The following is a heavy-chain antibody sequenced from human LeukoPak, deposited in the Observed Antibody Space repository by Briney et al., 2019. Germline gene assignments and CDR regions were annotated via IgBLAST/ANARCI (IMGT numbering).Heavy chain of an antibody. CDR2: INPNSGGT. V-gene: IGHV1-2*02. Sequence: GASVKVSCKASGCTCTSYYMHWVRQAPGQGLEGMGWINPNSGGTNYAQKFQGRVTMTRATSISTAYMELSRLRSDDTAVYYCARGRVASNYAWRAFYIWGQGTMVTVSS. CDR1: GCTCTSYY. J-gene: IGHJ3*02. CDR3: ARGRVASNYAWRAFYI. D-gene: IGHD4-11*01.